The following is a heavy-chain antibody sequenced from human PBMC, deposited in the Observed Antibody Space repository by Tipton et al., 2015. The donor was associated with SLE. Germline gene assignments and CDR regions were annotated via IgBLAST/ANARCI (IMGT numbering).Heavy chain of an antibody. CDR3: ARGGSYNWNDKTWYFDL. D-gene: IGHD1-20*01. CDR1: GGSISSGGYS. CDR2: IYHSGST. J-gene: IGHJ2*01. V-gene: IGHV4-30-2*05. Sequence: SLTCTVSGGSISSGGYSWSWIRQPPGKGLEWIGYIYHSGSTNYNPSLKSRVTISVDTSKNQFSLKLSSVTAADTAVYYCARGGSYNWNDKTWYFDLWGRGTLVTVSS.